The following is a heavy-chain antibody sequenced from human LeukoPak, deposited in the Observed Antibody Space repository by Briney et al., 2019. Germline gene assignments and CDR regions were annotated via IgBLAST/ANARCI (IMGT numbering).Heavy chain of an antibody. J-gene: IGHJ4*02. CDR2: IYYSGST. V-gene: IGHV4-31*03. CDR1: GGSISSGGYY. Sequence: SETLSLTCTVSGGSISSGGYYWSWIRQHPGKGLEWIGYIYYSGSTYYNPSLKSRVTISVDTSKNQFSLKLSSVTAADTAVYYCARKRPYSSSWQGLDYWGQGTLVTVSS. CDR3: ARKRPYSSSWQGLDY. D-gene: IGHD6-13*01.